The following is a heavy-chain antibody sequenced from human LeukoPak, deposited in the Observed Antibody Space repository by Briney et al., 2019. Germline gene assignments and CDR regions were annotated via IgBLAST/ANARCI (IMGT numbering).Heavy chain of an antibody. V-gene: IGHV4-39*07. Sequence: SETLSLTCTVSGGSISSSSYYWGWIRQPPGKGLEWIGSIYYSGSTYYNPSLKSRVTISVDRSKNQFSLKLSSVTAADTAVYYCARGGDGYNPYWYFDLWGRGTLVTVSS. CDR2: IYYSGST. D-gene: IGHD5-24*01. J-gene: IGHJ2*01. CDR1: GGSISSSSYY. CDR3: ARGGDGYNPYWYFDL.